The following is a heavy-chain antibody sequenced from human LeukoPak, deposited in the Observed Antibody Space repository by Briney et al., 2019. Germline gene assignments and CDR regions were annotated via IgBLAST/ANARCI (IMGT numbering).Heavy chain of an antibody. D-gene: IGHD3-10*02. V-gene: IGHV3-23*01. CDR2: ISGSGGST. CDR1: GFTFSSYG. Sequence: GGTLRLSCVASGFTFSSYGMSWVRQAPGKGLEWVSGISGSGGSTYYADSVKGRFTISRDNSKNTLYLQMNSLRAEDTAVYYCAELGITMIGGVWGKGTTVTISS. CDR3: AELGITMIGGV. J-gene: IGHJ6*04.